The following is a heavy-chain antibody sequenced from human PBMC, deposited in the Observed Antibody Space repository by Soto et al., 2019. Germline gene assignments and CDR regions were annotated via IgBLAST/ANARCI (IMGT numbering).Heavy chain of an antibody. V-gene: IGHV4-31*03. Sequence: QVQLQESGPGLVKPSQTLSLTCTVSGGSISSGGNYWSWIRQHPGKGLEWIGYIYYSGSTYYNPSLKSRVTISVDTSKNQCSLKLSSETAADTAVYYCARDVGTTSNRFDPWGQGTPVTVSS. CDR1: GGSISSGGNY. CDR3: ARDVGTTSNRFDP. CDR2: IYYSGST. D-gene: IGHD1-26*01. J-gene: IGHJ5*02.